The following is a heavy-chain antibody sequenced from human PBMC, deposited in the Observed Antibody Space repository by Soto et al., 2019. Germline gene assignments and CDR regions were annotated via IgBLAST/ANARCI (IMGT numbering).Heavy chain of an antibody. CDR1: GFSFSRSY. Sequence: GGSLRLSCAASGFSFSRSYMSWVRQSPGKGLEWVANIDPSGTKKYYVDSVTGRFTISRDNAKNSLYLQMNSLRAEDTAEYYCARELIVGPAEYFQHWGQGTLVTVSS. J-gene: IGHJ1*01. D-gene: IGHD1-26*01. CDR2: IDPSGTKK. CDR3: ARELIVGPAEYFQH. V-gene: IGHV3-7*01.